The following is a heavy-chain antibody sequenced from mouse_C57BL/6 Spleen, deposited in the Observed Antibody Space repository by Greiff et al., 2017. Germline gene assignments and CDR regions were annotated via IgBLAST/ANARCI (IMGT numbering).Heavy chain of an antibody. CDR2: INPSTGGT. CDR1: GYSFTGYY. V-gene: IGHV1-42*01. D-gene: IGHD2-3*01. J-gene: IGHJ4*01. CDR3: ARRGEWLLRAMDY. Sequence: VQLQQSGPELVKPGASVKISCKASGYSFTGYYMNWVKQSPEKSLEWIGEINPSTGGTTYNQKFKAKATLTVDKSSSTAYMQLKSLTSEDSAVYYCARRGEWLLRAMDYWGQGTSVTVSS.